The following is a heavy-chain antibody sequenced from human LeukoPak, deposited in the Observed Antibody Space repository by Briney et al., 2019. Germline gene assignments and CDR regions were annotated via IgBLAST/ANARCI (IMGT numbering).Heavy chain of an antibody. J-gene: IGHJ4*02. CDR2: IKSKTDGGTT. CDR1: GYSISNGY. V-gene: IGHV3-15*01. CDR3: TTDNPYYDSSGYFDY. Sequence: ETLSLTCTVSGYSISNGYFWGWIRQSPGKGLEWVGRIKSKTDGGTTDYAAPVKGRFTISRDDSKNTLYLQMNSLKTEDTAVYYCTTDNPYYDSSGYFDYWGQGTLVTVSS. D-gene: IGHD3-22*01.